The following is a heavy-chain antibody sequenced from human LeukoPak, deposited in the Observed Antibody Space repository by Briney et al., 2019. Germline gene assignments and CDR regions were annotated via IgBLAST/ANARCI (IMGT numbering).Heavy chain of an antibody. CDR3: ATRSSGYDSPQY. D-gene: IGHD5-12*01. V-gene: IGHV1-24*01. J-gene: IGHJ4*02. Sequence: ASVKVSCKVSGYTLTELSMHWVRQAPGKGLEWMGGFDPEDGETIYAQKFQGRVTMTEDTSTDTAYMELSSLSSVTAADTAVYYCATRSSGYDSPQYWGQGTLVTVSS. CDR1: GYTLTELS. CDR2: FDPEDGET.